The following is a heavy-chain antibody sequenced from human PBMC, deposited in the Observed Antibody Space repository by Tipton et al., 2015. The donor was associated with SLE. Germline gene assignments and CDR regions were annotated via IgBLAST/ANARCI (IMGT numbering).Heavy chain of an antibody. D-gene: IGHD3-3*01. CDR3: ARVGWSGYSYYFDY. J-gene: IGHJ4*02. CDR1: GYSISSGYY. V-gene: IGHV4-38-2*01. Sequence: GLVKPSETLSLTCAVSGYSISSGYYWGWIRQPPGKGLEWIGSIYHSGSTYYNPSLKSRVTISVDTSKNQFSLKLTSVTAADTAVYYCARVGWSGYSYYFDYWGQGTLVTVSS. CDR2: IYHSGST.